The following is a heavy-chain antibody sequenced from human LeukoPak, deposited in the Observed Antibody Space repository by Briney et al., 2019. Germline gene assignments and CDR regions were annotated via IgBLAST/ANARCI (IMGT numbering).Heavy chain of an antibody. Sequence: GGSLRLTCAASGFTFSSYWMSWVRQAPGKGLEWMANIKQDGSEKYYVDSVKGRFTISRDNAKNSLYLQMNSLRAEDTAVYYCASDGRAIFGVVNFDYWGQGTLVTVSS. CDR2: IKQDGSEK. D-gene: IGHD3-3*01. CDR1: GFTFSSYW. V-gene: IGHV3-7*01. CDR3: ASDGRAIFGVVNFDY. J-gene: IGHJ4*02.